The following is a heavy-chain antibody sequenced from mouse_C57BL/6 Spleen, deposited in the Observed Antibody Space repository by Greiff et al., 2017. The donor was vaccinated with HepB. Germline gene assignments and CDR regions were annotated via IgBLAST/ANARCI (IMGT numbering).Heavy chain of an antibody. Sequence: QVQLQQPGAELVKPGASVKLSCKASGYTFTSYWMQWVKQRPGQGLEWIGEIDPSDSYTNYNQKFKGKATLTVDTSSSTAYMQLSSLTSEDSAVYYCAREGGNWGQGTTLTVSS. CDR2: IDPSDSYT. V-gene: IGHV1-50*01. CDR3: AREGGN. CDR1: GYTFTSYW. J-gene: IGHJ2*01.